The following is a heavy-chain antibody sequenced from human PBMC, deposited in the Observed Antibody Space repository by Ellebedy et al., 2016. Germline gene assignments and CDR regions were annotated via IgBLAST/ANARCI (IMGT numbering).Heavy chain of an antibody. D-gene: IGHD3-3*02. CDR2: IHHDGRT. J-gene: IGHJ4*02. CDR3: ATSLAYLAEGLY. CDR1: GDSITNNYYY. Sequence: SETLSLTCTVSGDSITNNYYYWGWVRQPPGKGLEWIGSIHHDGRTYYNPSLKSRVTFSVDASKNQYSLRLRSVTAADTAGYYCATSLAYLAEGLYWGQGILVTVSS. V-gene: IGHV4-39*01.